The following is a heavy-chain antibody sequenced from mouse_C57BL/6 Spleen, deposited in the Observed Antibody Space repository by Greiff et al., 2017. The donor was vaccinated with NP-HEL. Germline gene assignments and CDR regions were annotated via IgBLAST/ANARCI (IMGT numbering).Heavy chain of an antibody. D-gene: IGHD1-1*01. J-gene: IGHJ2*01. CDR1: GYTFTNYW. CDR2: IYPGGGYT. V-gene: IGHV1-63*01. CDR3: ASHYYGSSYPFDY. Sequence: QVHVKQSGAELVRPGTSVKMSCKASGYTFTNYWIGWAKQRPGHGLEWIGDIYPGGGYTNYNEKFKGKATLTADKSSSTAYMQFSSLTSEDSAIYSCASHYYGSSYPFDYWGQGTTLTVSS.